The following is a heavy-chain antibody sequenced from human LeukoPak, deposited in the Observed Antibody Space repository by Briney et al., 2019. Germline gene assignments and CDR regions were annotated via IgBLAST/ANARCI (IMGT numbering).Heavy chain of an antibody. J-gene: IGHJ5*02. CDR2: ISAYNGNT. V-gene: IGHV1-18*01. CDR3: ARVSPHRKISYGYQNWFDP. D-gene: IGHD5-18*01. CDR1: GYTFTNYH. Sequence: ASVKVSCKASGYTFTNYHITWVRQAPGQGLEWMGWISAYNGNTNYAQKLQGRVTMTTDTSTNTAYMELRSLRSDDTAMYYCARVSPHRKISYGYQNWFDPWGQGTLVTVSS.